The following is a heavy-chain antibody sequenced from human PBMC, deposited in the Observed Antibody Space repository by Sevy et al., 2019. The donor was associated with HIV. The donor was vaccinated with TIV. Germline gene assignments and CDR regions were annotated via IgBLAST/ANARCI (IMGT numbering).Heavy chain of an antibody. V-gene: IGHV1-2*02. CDR2: INPNSGGT. J-gene: IGHJ6*03. D-gene: IGHD3-9*01. Sequence: ASVKVSCKASGYTFTGYYMHWVRQAPGQGLEWMGWINPNSGGTNYAQKFQGRVTMTRDTSISTAYMGLSRLRSDDTAVYYCARDSSGHVLRYFDWLLSYYMDVWGKGTTVTVSS. CDR3: ARDSSGHVLRYFDWLLSYYMDV. CDR1: GYTFTGYY.